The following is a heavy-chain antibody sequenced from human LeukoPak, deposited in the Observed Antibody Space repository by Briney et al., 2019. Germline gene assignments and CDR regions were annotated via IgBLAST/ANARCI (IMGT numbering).Heavy chain of an antibody. CDR2: IYYSGST. CDR3: GRGGRTVAGTFDN. D-gene: IGHD6-19*01. J-gene: IGHJ4*02. V-gene: IGHV4-59*01. CDR1: GGSISSYY. Sequence: PSETLSLTCTVSGGSISSYYWSWIRQPPGKGLEWIGYIYYSGSTNYNPSLQSRVTISVDTSKNQFSLKLSSVTAADTAVYHCGRGGRTVAGTFDNWGQGTLVTVSS.